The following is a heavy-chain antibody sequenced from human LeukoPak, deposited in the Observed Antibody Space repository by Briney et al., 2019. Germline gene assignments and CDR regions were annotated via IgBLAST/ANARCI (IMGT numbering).Heavy chain of an antibody. D-gene: IGHD1-26*01. CDR2: INHSGST. CDR1: GVSFSGYY. V-gene: IGHV4-34*01. Sequence: SETLSLTCAVYGVSFSGYYWSWIRQPPGKGLEWIGEINHSGSTNYNPSLKSRVTISVDTSKNQFSLKLSSVTAADTAVYYCARGRDGIVGATDFDYWAREPWSPSPQ. J-gene: IGHJ4*02. CDR3: ARGRDGIVGATDFDY.